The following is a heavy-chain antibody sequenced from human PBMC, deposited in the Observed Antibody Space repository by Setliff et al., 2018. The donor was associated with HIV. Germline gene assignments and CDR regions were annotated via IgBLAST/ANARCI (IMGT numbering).Heavy chain of an antibody. V-gene: IGHV4-34*01. Sequence: SETLSLTCAVYGGSFSGYYWTWIRQPPGRGLEWIGEIIHSGSTNSNRSLKSRVTITVDTSKNQFSLNLGSVTAADTAVYYCARGGSGVVGAIDYWGQGTLVTVSS. J-gene: IGHJ4*02. CDR3: ARGGSGVVGAIDY. CDR1: GGSFSGYY. D-gene: IGHD2-15*01. CDR2: IIHSGST.